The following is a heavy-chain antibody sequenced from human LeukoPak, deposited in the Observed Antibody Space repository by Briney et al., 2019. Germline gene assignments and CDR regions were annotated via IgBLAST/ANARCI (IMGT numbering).Heavy chain of an antibody. CDR1: GIPFSNYT. CDR3: VRLRRNSDSSGYFYYYDN. Sequence: GGSLRLSCAASGIPFSNYTLTWVRQAPGKGLEWVASVNTVSSYIYYADSVRGRFTISRDNAKNSVLLQMNSLRAEDMAMYYCVRLRRNSDSSGYFYYYDNWGQGTLVTVSS. CDR2: VNTVSSYI. J-gene: IGHJ4*02. V-gene: IGHV3-21*01. D-gene: IGHD3-22*01.